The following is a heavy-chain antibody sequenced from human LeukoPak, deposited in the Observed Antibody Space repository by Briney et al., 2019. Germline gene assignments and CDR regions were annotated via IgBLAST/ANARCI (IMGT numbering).Heavy chain of an antibody. J-gene: IGHJ6*03. CDR1: GFTFSSYW. CDR2: IRQDGSEK. V-gene: IGHV3-7*01. D-gene: IGHD3-10*01. Sequence: QPGGSLRLSCAASGFTFSSYWMSWVRQAPGKGLEWVANIRQDGSEKYYVDSVKGRFTISRDNAKNSLYLQMNSLRAEDTAVYYCASGGSGKYYYMDVWGKGTTVTVSS. CDR3: ASGGSGKYYYMDV.